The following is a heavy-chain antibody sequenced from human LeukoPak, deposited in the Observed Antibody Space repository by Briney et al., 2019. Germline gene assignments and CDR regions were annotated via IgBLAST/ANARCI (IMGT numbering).Heavy chain of an antibody. CDR1: GFTFGVYA. V-gene: IGHV3-23*01. CDR2: LSGSGGST. D-gene: IGHD2-8*01. Sequence: GGSLRLSCAASGFTFGVYAMSWVRQAPGKGLEWVSTLSGSGGSTYYADSVKGRFTISGDESKNTLSLQMNSLRPEDTAVYYCAKNAAGIVLMIYAPLDSWGQGTLVTVSS. J-gene: IGHJ4*02. CDR3: AKNAAGIVLMIYAPLDS.